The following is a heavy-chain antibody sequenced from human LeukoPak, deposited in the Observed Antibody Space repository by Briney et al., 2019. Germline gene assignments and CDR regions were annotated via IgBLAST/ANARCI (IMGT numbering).Heavy chain of an antibody. CDR2: MNPNSGNT. CDR3: ARDKGAAAGYINWFDP. Sequence: GASVKVSCKASGYTFTSYDINWMRQATGQGLEWMGWMNPNSGNTGYAQKFQGRVTMTRNTSISTAYMELSSLRSEDTAVYYCARDKGAAAGYINWFDPWGQGTLVTVSS. CDR1: GYTFTSYD. D-gene: IGHD6-13*01. J-gene: IGHJ5*02. V-gene: IGHV1-8*01.